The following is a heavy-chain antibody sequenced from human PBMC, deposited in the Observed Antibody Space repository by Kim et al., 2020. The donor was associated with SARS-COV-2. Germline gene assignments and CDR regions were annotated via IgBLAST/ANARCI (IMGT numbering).Heavy chain of an antibody. Sequence: GGSLRLSCVASGFTFSTYAMSWVRQAPGKGLEWISAISGTGGGTFYADSVKGRFTVSRDNSKNTVSLEMKSLRVEDTAVYYCAKFFSNYYDSSGYYY. V-gene: IGHV3-23*01. CDR3: AKFFSNYYDSSGYYY. CDR2: ISGTGGGT. D-gene: IGHD3-22*01. CDR1: GFTFSTYA. J-gene: IGHJ6*01.